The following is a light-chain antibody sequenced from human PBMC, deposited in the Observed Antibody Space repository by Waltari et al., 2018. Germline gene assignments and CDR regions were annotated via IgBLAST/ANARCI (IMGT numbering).Light chain of an antibody. CDR3: SSYTSSSTLV. J-gene: IGLJ3*02. Sequence: QSALTQPASVTGSPGQWLTISCPGSNRDVGTYNSVSWYQQHPGKAPKLMIYDVSKRPSGVSDRFSGSKSGNTASLTISGLQAEDEADYYCSSYTSSSTLVFGGGTKVTVL. CDR2: DVS. V-gene: IGLV2-14*01. CDR1: NRDVGTYNS.